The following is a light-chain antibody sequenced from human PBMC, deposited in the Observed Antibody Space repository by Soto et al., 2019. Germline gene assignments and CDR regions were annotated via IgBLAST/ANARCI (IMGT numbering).Light chain of an antibody. J-gene: IGLJ3*02. CDR3: QSYDNKVHAWV. V-gene: IGLV1-40*01. Sequence: QSILTQPPSLSGAPGQTVTISCTGTRSNIGANYDVHWYQQRPGVVPKTLIFGSFERPSGIPDRFSASRSDTSASLAIAGLQAEDEANYYCQSYDNKVHAWVLGEGTKVTVL. CDR1: RSNIGANYD. CDR2: GSF.